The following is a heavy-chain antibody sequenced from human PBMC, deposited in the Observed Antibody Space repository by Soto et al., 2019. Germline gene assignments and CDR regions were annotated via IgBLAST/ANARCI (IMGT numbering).Heavy chain of an antibody. CDR3: ARDYGYSSGWGGYYYYYGMDV. J-gene: IGHJ6*01. D-gene: IGHD6-19*01. V-gene: IGHV3-30-3*01. CDR1: GFTFSSYA. Sequence: QVQLVESGGGVVQPGRSLRLSCAASGFTFSSYAMHWVREAPGKGLEWVAVISYDGSNKYYADSVKGRFTISRDNSKNTLYLQMNSLRAEDTAVYYCARDYGYSSGWGGYYYYYGMDVW. CDR2: ISYDGSNK.